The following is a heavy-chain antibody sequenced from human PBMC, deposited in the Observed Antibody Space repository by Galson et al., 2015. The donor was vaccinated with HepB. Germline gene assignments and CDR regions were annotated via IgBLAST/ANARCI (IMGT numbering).Heavy chain of an antibody. CDR3: ARLEGPYSSGWYGSDYYYGMDV. CDR1: GYSFTSYW. CDR2: IYPGDSDT. D-gene: IGHD6-19*01. Sequence: QSGAEVKKPGESLKISCKGSGYSFTSYWIGWVRQMPGKGLEWTGIIYPGDSDTRYSPSFQGQVTISADKSISTAYLQWSSLKASDTAMYYCARLEGPYSSGWYGSDYYYGMDVWGQGTTVTVSS. V-gene: IGHV5-51*03. J-gene: IGHJ6*02.